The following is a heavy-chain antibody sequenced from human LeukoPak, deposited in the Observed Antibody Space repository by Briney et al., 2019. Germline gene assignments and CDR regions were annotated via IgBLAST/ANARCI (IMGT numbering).Heavy chain of an antibody. Sequence: GRSMRLSCAAYGFTFSSYAMHWVRQAPGKGLEWVAVISYDGSNKYYADSVKGRFTISRDNSKNTLYLQMNSLRAEDTAVYYCAKDQGVGATGLVDYWGQGTLVTVSS. CDR1: GFTFSSYA. J-gene: IGHJ4*02. CDR2: ISYDGSNK. V-gene: IGHV3-30*04. D-gene: IGHD1-26*01. CDR3: AKDQGVGATGLVDY.